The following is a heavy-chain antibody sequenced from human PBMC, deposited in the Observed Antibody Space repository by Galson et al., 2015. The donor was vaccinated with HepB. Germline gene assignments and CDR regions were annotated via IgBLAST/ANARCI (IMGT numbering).Heavy chain of an antibody. CDR2: INHSGSIT. V-gene: IGHV4-34*01. CDR1: GGSFSDYY. Sequence: SETLSLTCAVYGGSFSDYYWSWIRQPPGKGLEWIGEINHSGSITNYNPSLKSRVTISVDTSKNQFSLKLSSVTAADTAVYYCTRTPDKTPRPFDSWGQGTLVTVSS. CDR3: TRTPDKTPRPFDS. J-gene: IGHJ4*02. D-gene: IGHD6-6*01.